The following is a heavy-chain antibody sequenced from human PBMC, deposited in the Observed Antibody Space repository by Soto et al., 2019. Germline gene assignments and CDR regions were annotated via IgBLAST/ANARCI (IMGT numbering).Heavy chain of an antibody. CDR1: GFSLSSSGVG. J-gene: IGHJ4*02. CDR3: AHSRYPANFDY. V-gene: IGHV2-5*02. D-gene: IGHD1-1*01. Sequence: QITLKESGPTLVKPTQTLTLTCTFSGFSLSSSGVGVAWIRQPPGKALEWLALIYWDDDKRYSPSLKSRLTIPKDTSKNQVVLTMTNMGPVDTGTYYCAHSRYPANFDYWGQGTLVTVSS. CDR2: IYWDDDK.